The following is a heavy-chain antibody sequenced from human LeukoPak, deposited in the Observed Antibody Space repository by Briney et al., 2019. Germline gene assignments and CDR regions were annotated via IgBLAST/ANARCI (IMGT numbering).Heavy chain of an antibody. Sequence: SQTLSLTCAISGDSVSTNSATWTWLRQSPSRGLEWLGRTYYRSKWYNDYAVSMKSLITISPDTSKNQFSLQLNSVTPEDTAVYYCARLVGASWFDSWGQGTLVTVSS. V-gene: IGHV6-1*01. CDR3: ARLVGASWFDS. J-gene: IGHJ5*01. CDR2: TYYRSKWYN. D-gene: IGHD1-26*01. CDR1: GDSVSTNSAT.